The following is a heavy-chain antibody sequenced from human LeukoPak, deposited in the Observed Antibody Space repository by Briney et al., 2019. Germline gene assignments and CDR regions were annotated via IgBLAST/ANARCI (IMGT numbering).Heavy chain of an antibody. CDR2: IYSGGST. Sequence: PGGSLRLSCAASGFTVSSNYMSWVRQAPGKGLEWVSVIYSGGSTYYADSVKGRFTISRDNSKNTLYLQMNSLRAEDTAVYYCASKFRDWDGGYDYWGQGTLVTVSS. J-gene: IGHJ4*02. CDR1: GFTVSSNY. CDR3: ASKFRDWDGGYDY. V-gene: IGHV3-66*01. D-gene: IGHD2-15*01.